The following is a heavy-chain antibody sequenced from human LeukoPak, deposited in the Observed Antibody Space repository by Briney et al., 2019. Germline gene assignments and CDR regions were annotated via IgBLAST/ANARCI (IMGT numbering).Heavy chain of an antibody. J-gene: IGHJ4*02. CDR3: ARCGSLYSSSSHSDY. Sequence: PGGSLRLSCAASGFTFSSYGMHWVRQAPGKGLEWVAVIWYDGSNKYYADSVKGRFTISRDNSKNTLYLQMNSLRAEDTAVYYCARCGSLYSSSSHSDYWGQGTLVTVSS. V-gene: IGHV3-33*01. CDR1: GFTFSSYG. CDR2: IWYDGSNK. D-gene: IGHD6-6*01.